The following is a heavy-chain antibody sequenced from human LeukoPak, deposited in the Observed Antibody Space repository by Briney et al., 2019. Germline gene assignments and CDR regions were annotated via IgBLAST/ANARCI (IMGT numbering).Heavy chain of an antibody. CDR2: ISGSGVST. J-gene: IGHJ6*03. CDR3: AREGMIFGVFHYMDV. D-gene: IGHD3-3*01. Sequence: GGSLRLSCAASGFTISNYAMSWVRQAPGKGLEWVSGISGSGVSTYYADSVMGRFTISRDNSKNTLSLQMNSLRAEDTAVYYCAREGMIFGVFHYMDVWGKGTTVSVSS. CDR1: GFTISNYA. V-gene: IGHV3-23*01.